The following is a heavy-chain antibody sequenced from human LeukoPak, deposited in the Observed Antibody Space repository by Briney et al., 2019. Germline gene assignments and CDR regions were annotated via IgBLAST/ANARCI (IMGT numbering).Heavy chain of an antibody. CDR2: IYYSGST. V-gene: IGHV4-4*02. D-gene: IGHD5-12*01. J-gene: IGHJ4*02. CDR3: ARGGHSGYDYLDY. Sequence: KPSETLSLTCAVSGGSIISSNWWSWVRQPPGKGLEWIGYIYYSGSTRNNPSLKSRVTISVDTSKNQFSLKLTSVTAADTAVYYCARGGHSGYDYLDYWGQGTLVTVSS. CDR1: GGSIISSNW.